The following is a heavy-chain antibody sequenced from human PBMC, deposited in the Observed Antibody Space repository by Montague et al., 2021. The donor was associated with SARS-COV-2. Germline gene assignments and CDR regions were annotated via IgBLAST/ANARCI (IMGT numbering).Heavy chain of an antibody. D-gene: IGHD2-21*01. J-gene: IGHJ6*02. CDR3: ARPSMVSRNYYYYGIDV. V-gene: IGHV4-59*12. Sequence: SETLSLTCIVSGGSINSFYWSWIRQPPGKGLEWIGYIYHSGTTHXSPSLKSRVAISLDTSKNQFSLTFNSVTAADTAVYYCARPSMVSRNYYYYGIDVWGQGTTVTVSS. CDR1: GGSINSFY. CDR2: IYHSGTT.